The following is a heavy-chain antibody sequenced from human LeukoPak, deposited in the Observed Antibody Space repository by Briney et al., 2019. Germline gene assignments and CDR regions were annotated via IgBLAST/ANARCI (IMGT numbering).Heavy chain of an antibody. CDR2: INHSGST. CDR3: ARVPRGAARLFDY. Sequence: SETLSLTCAVYGGSFSGYYWSWIRQPPGKGLEWIGEINHSGSTNYNPSLKSRVTISVDTSKNQFSLKLSSVTAADTAVYYCARVPRGAARLFDYWGQGTLVTASS. J-gene: IGHJ4*02. V-gene: IGHV4-34*01. D-gene: IGHD6-6*01. CDR1: GGSFSGYY.